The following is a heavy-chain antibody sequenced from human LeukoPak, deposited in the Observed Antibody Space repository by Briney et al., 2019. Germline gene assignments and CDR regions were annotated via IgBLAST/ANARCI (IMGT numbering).Heavy chain of an antibody. V-gene: IGHV4-61*02. J-gene: IGHJ4*02. CDR3: ARGGRYDSGVDY. CDR1: GGSISSGSYY. CDR2: IYTSGST. Sequence: PSETLSLTCTVSGGSISSGSYYWSWIRQPAGKGLEWIGRIYTSGSTNYNPSLKSRVTISVDTSKNQFSLKLSSVTAADTAVYYCARGGRYDSGVDYWGQGTLVTVSS. D-gene: IGHD5-12*01.